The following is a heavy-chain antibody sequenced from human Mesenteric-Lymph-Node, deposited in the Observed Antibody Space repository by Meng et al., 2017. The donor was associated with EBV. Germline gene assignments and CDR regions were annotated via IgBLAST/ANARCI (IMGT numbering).Heavy chain of an antibody. CDR1: GFSLTNPRGVA. J-gene: IGHJ4*02. D-gene: IGHD3-22*01. Sequence: QITLKESGPTLVKPXXXXTLXXPXXGFSLTNPRGVAVGWIRQSPGKAPEWLALIYWDEDKRYSPSLKSRLTITKDTSKNQVILTMTNMDPVDTATYYCVRKNFHGDGGYYDLDYWGQGILVTVSS. CDR2: IYWDEDK. CDR3: VRKNFHGDGGYYDLDY. V-gene: IGHV2-5*02.